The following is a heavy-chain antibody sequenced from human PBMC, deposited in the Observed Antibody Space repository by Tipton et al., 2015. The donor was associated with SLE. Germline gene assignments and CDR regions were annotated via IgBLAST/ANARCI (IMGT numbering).Heavy chain of an antibody. Sequence: SLRLSCAASGFTFDDYAMHWVRQAPGKGLEWVSLISWDGGSTYYADSVKGRFTISRDNSKNSLYLQMNSLRAEDTAVYYCAKGRESGDYYYGMDVWGQGTTVTVSS. J-gene: IGHJ6*02. V-gene: IGHV3-43D*03. CDR1: GFTFDDYA. CDR2: ISWDGGST. CDR3: AKGRESGDYYYGMDV. D-gene: IGHD3-10*01.